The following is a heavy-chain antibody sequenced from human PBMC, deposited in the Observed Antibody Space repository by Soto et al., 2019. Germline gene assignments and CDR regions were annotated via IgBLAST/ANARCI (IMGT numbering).Heavy chain of an antibody. J-gene: IGHJ4*02. D-gene: IGHD2-21*02. Sequence: GASVKVSCKASGYTFSSYYMNWVRQAPGQGLEWLGIINPSGGYTTYAQRFLGRVTMTSDTSTSTVDMELGSLTSEDTAVYYCARGGCIVVVTAPYDYRGQGTLVTVSS. CDR2: INPSGGYT. CDR3: ARGGCIVVVTAPYDY. CDR1: GYTFSSYY. V-gene: IGHV1-46*03.